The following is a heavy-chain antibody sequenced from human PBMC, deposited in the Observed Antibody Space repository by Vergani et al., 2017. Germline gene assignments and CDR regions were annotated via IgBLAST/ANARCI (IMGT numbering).Heavy chain of an antibody. CDR1: GFNFSSYT. CDR2: VISSSRRQ. V-gene: IGHV3-48*01. Sequence: EVQLVESGGGLVQPGGSLRLSCAASGFNFSSYTMNWVCQAPGKGLEWISYVISSSRRQSYADSVKGRFTVSRDTAKNSLYLQINGLRAEDTAVYYCTREYSSSSGRCLDIWGQGTMVTVSS. D-gene: IGHD6-6*01. J-gene: IGHJ3*02. CDR3: TREYSSSSGRCLDI.